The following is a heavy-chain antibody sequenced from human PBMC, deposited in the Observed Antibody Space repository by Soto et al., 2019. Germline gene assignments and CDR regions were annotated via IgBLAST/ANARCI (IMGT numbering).Heavy chain of an antibody. Sequence: QVQLVQSGAEVKKPGASVKVSCKASGYTFTSYAMHWVRQAPGQRLEWMGWINAGNGNTKYSQKFQGRVTITRDTSASTAYMELSSLRSEDTAVYYCARVHSDGYRTYSGMDVWGQGTTVTVSS. V-gene: IGHV1-3*01. J-gene: IGHJ6*02. D-gene: IGHD5-12*01. CDR1: GYTFTSYA. CDR2: INAGNGNT. CDR3: ARVHSDGYRTYSGMDV.